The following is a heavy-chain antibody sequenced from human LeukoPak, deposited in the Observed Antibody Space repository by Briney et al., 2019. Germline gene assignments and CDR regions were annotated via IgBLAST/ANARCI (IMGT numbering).Heavy chain of an antibody. D-gene: IGHD3-10*01. Sequence: GASVKVSCKASGYTFTSYGISWVRQAPGQGLEWTGWISAYNGNTNYAQKLQGRVTMTTDTSTSTAYMELRSLRSDDTAVYYCARDRLYYYGSGSDYWGQGTLVTVSS. J-gene: IGHJ4*02. CDR1: GYTFTSYG. CDR3: ARDRLYYYGSGSDY. CDR2: ISAYNGNT. V-gene: IGHV1-18*04.